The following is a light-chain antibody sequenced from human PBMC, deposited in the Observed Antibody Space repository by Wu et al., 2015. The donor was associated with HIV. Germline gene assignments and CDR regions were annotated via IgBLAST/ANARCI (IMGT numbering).Light chain of an antibody. Sequence: EIVMTQSPGTLSVSPGERATLSCRASQSVSSNLAWYQLKPGHPPRLLMYGASTRATDVSARFSGSGSGTELTLTINNIQSERFCYFYYCQHYNNWPPPTFGQGHDWXL. CDR2: GAS. V-gene: IGKV3-15*01. J-gene: IGKJ5*01. CDR1: QSVSSN. CDR3: QHYNNWPPPT.